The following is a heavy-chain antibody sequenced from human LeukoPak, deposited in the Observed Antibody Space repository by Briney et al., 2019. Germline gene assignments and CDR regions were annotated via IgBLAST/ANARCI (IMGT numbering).Heavy chain of an antibody. Sequence: ASVKVSCKASGYTFTSYDINWVRQATGQGLEWMGWMNPNSGNTGYAQKFQGRVTMTRNTSISTAYMELSSLRSEDTAVYYCAKDLDSSGWYVPVGPVDYWGQGTLVTVSS. J-gene: IGHJ4*02. CDR1: GYTFTSYD. CDR3: AKDLDSSGWYVPVGPVDY. CDR2: MNPNSGNT. D-gene: IGHD6-19*01. V-gene: IGHV1-8*01.